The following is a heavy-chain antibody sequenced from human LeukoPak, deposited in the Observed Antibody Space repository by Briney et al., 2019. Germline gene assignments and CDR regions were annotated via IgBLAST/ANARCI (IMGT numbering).Heavy chain of an antibody. V-gene: IGHV2-70*11. J-gene: IGHJ6*03. CDR2: IDWDDDK. CDR1: GFSLTTSGMC. D-gene: IGHD3-10*01. CDR3: ARSKYGSGSQTGYMDV. Sequence: SGPALVKPTQTLTLTCTFSGFSLTTSGMCVSWIRQPPGKALEWLARIDWDDDKYYSTSLKTRLTISKDTSKNQVVLTMTNMDPVDTATYYCARSKYGSGSQTGYMDVWGKGTTVTVSS.